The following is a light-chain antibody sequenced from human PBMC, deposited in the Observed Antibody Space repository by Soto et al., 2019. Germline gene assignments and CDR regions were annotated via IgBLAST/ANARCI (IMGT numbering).Light chain of an antibody. V-gene: IGLV2-23*02. Sequence: QSALTQPASVSGSPGQSITISCTGTSSDVGSYDLVSWYQHHPGTAPKLIPYEVTKRPSGVSNRFSGSKSGNTASLTISGLQTEDDSHYYCCSYANGNTLLFGGGTKVTVL. CDR3: CSYANGNTLL. J-gene: IGLJ2*01. CDR1: SSDVGSYDL. CDR2: EVT.